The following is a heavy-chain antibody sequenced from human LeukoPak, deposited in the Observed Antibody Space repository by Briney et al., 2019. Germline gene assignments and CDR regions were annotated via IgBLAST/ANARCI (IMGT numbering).Heavy chain of an antibody. D-gene: IGHD4-17*01. CDR3: AREGPLRLPYFDP. V-gene: IGHV1-2*02. CDR1: AYTFTVYY. Sequence: ASVKVSCKASAYTFTVYYLQWVRRAPGQGPEWMGWINPNSGGTSYAQKFHGRVTLTRDTSISTAYMELSSLRSDDTAVYYCAREGPLRLPYFDPWGQGTLVTVSS. CDR2: INPNSGGT. J-gene: IGHJ5*02.